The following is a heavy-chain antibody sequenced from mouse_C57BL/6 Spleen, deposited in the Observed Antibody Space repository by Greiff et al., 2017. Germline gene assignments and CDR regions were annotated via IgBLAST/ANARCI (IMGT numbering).Heavy chain of an antibody. CDR2: IYPGSGNT. J-gene: IGHJ2*01. D-gene: IGHD3-2*02. CDR3: ARGAQATFFDY. Sequence: VQLVESGAELVRPGASVKLSCKASGYPFTDYYINWVKQRPGQGLEWIARIYPGSGNTYYNEKFKGKATLTAEKSSSTAYMQLSSLTSEDSAVYFCARGAQATFFDYWGQGTTLTVSS. V-gene: IGHV1-76*01. CDR1: GYPFTDYY.